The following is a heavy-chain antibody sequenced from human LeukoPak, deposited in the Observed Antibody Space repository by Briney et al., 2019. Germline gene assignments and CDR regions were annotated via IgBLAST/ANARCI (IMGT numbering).Heavy chain of an antibody. CDR1: GFTFSSYS. V-gene: IGHV3-21*01. CDR3: ARDASRRAVTGPDH. J-gene: IGHJ4*02. CDR2: ISSSSSYI. Sequence: GGSLRLSCAASGFTFSSYSMNWVRQAPGKGLEWVSSISSSSSYIYYADSVKGRFTISRDNAKNSLYLQMNSLRAEDTAVYYCARDASRRAVTGPDHWGQGTLVTVSS. D-gene: IGHD3-9*01.